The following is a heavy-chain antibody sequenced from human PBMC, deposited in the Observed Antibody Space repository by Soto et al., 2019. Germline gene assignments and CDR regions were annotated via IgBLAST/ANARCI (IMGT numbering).Heavy chain of an antibody. V-gene: IGHV1-69*13. J-gene: IGHJ4*02. CDR3: GRALSSSEARPLFGY. CDR1: GGTFSSYA. Sequence: GASVKVSCKASGGTFSSYAISWVRQAPGQGLEWMGGIIPIFGTANYAQKFHGRVTITADESTSTAYMELSSLRSEDTAVYYCGRALSSSEARPLFGYWGQGTLVTVSS. CDR2: IIPIFGTA. D-gene: IGHD6-6*01.